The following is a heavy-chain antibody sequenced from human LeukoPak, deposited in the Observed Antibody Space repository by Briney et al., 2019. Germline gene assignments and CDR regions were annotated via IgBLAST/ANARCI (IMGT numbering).Heavy chain of an antibody. D-gene: IGHD3-9*01. J-gene: IGHJ4*02. Sequence: ASVKVSCKASGYTFTSYDINWVRQATGQGLEWMGWMNPNSGNTGYAQKFQGRVTMTRNTSISTAYMELSSLRSDDTAVYYCAREARYDVLTNYQPYYFDFWGQGTLVSVSS. CDR2: MNPNSGNT. CDR1: GYTFTSYD. V-gene: IGHV1-8*01. CDR3: AREARYDVLTNYQPYYFDF.